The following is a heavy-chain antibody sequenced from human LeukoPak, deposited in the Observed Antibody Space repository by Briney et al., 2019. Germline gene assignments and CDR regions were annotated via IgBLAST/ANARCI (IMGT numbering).Heavy chain of an antibody. CDR3: AISSFYDTSGSYYFDF. J-gene: IGHJ4*02. D-gene: IGHD3-22*01. CDR1: GFTFSSYG. Sequence: GGSLRLSCAASGFTFSSYGMHWVRQAPGKGLEWVAVISYDGSNKHYADSVKGRFTVSRDNSKNTLYLQMDSLGAEDTAVYYCAISSFYDTSGSYYFDFWGQGTLVTVSS. V-gene: IGHV3-30*03. CDR2: ISYDGSNK.